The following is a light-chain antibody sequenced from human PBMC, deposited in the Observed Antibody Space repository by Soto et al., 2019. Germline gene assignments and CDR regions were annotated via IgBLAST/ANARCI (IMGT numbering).Light chain of an antibody. V-gene: IGKV1-33*01. CDR3: QQYDNLPLMYS. CDR1: QDISNY. CDR2: DAA. Sequence: DIQMTQSPSSLSSSVGDRVTITCQASQDISNYLNWYQQKPGKAPKLLIYDAANLETGVPSRFSGSGSGTDFTFTISSLQPEDIATYYCQQYDNLPLMYSFGHGTKLEIK. J-gene: IGKJ2*01.